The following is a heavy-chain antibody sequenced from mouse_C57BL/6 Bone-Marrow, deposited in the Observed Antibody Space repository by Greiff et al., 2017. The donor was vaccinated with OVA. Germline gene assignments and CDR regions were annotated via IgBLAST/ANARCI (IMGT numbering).Heavy chain of an antibody. CDR1: GFTFSSYA. J-gene: IGHJ3*01. CDR2: ISDGGSYT. CDR3: AREGYGSSEMAY. Sequence: EVHLVESGGGLVKPGGSLKLSFAASGFTFSSYAMSWVRQTPEKRLEWVATISDGGSYTYYPDNVKGRFTISRDNAKNNLYLQMSHLKSEDTAMYYCAREGYGSSEMAYWGQGTLVTVSA. V-gene: IGHV5-4*01. D-gene: IGHD1-1*01.